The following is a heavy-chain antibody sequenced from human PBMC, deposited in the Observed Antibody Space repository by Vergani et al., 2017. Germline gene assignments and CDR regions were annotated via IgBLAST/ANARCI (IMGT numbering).Heavy chain of an antibody. Sequence: EVQLVETGGVLIQPGGSLRLSCAASGFTVSNNYMSWVRQAPGKGLEWFSSIYSGGSTYYADSVTGRFTISRDNSKNTLYLQMNSLRAEDTAVYYCAREINACAFDIWGQGTMVTVSS. J-gene: IGHJ3*02. CDR2: IYSGGST. D-gene: IGHD3-16*01. V-gene: IGHV3-53*02. CDR1: GFTVSNNY. CDR3: AREINACAFDI.